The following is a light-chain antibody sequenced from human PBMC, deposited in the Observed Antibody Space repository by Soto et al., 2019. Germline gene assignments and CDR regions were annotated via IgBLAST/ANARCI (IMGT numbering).Light chain of an antibody. CDR1: QSVRSS. Sequence: EILLTQSPATLSLSPGERATLSCRASQSVRSSLAWYQQKPGQAPRLLIYDASTRATGIPGRFSGSGSGTDFTLTISKLAPEDSGVYYCQQRSSCPWTFGQGAKVEIK. V-gene: IGKV3-11*01. CDR2: DAS. CDR3: QQRSSCPWT. J-gene: IGKJ1*01.